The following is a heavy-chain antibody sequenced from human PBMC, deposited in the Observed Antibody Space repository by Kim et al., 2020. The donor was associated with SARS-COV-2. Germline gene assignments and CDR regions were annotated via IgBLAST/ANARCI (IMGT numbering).Heavy chain of an antibody. CDR3: ARQGKLTMVRGVIADIWWFDP. CDR2: IYYSGST. J-gene: IGHJ5*02. CDR1: GGSISSSSYY. V-gene: IGHV4-39*01. D-gene: IGHD3-10*01. Sequence: SETLSLTCTVSGGSISSSSYYWGWIRQPPGKGLEWIGSIYYSGSTYYNPSLKSRVTISVDTSENQFSLKLSSVTAADTAVYYCARQGKLTMVRGVIADIWWFDPWGQGTLVTVSS.